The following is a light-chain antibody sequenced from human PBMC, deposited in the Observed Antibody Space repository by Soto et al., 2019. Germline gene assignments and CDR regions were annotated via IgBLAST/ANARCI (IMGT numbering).Light chain of an antibody. Sequence: QSVLTQPPSVSGTPGQRVTISCSGSNSNIGYNSVYWYQQLPGTAPKLLIYRSHERPSGVPDPFSGSKSGTSASLAISGLRSEDEADYSCATWDDNLSGVVFGGGTKVTVL. J-gene: IGLJ3*02. CDR1: NSNIGYNS. CDR2: RSH. CDR3: ATWDDNLSGVV. V-gene: IGLV1-47*01.